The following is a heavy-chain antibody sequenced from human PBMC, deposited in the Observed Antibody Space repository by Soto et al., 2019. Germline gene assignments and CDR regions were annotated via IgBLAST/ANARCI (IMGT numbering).Heavy chain of an antibody. J-gene: IGHJ4*02. V-gene: IGHV3-48*02. CDR3: ARDPKSGNQKLYFDY. Sequence: LRLSCVASGFSFRSYSMNWVRQAPGKGPEWVAYVSGSGNTQYYADSVKGRFTISRDNAMQSLYLQLNSLRDEDTAVYYCARDPKSGNQKLYFDYWGQGALVTVSS. CDR2: VSGSGNTQ. D-gene: IGHD1-26*01. CDR1: GFSFRSYS.